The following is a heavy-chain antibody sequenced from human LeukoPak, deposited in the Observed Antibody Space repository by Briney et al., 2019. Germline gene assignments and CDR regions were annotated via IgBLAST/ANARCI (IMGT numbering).Heavy chain of an antibody. Sequence: GGSLRLSCAASGFTFSSYGMHWVRQAPGKGLEWVAVIWYDGSNKYYADSVKGRFTISRDNSKNTLYLQMNSLRAEDTAVYYCARERLSGIYYLDYWGQGTLVTVSS. V-gene: IGHV3-33*01. J-gene: IGHJ4*02. CDR1: GFTFSSYG. CDR2: IWYDGSNK. CDR3: ARERLSGIYYLDY. D-gene: IGHD2-15*01.